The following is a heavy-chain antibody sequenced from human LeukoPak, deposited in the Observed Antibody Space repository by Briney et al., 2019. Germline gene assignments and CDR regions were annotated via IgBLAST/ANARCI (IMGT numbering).Heavy chain of an antibody. V-gene: IGHV4-30-4*02. J-gene: IGHJ3*02. CDR1: GGSISSGDYY. CDR3: ARAQYSSSLPSI. D-gene: IGHD6-13*01. Sequence: SETLSLTCTVSGGSISSGDYYWSWIRQPPGKGLEWIGYIYYSGSTYYNPSLKSRVTISVDTSKNQFSLKLSSVTAADTAVYYCARAQYSSSLPSIWGQGTMVTVSS. CDR2: IYYSGST.